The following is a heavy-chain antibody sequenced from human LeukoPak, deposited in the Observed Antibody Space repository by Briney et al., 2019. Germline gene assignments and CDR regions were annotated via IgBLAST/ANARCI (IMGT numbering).Heavy chain of an antibody. Sequence: GGSREFSVPPSGFTVVGNYRTWFGQAPGKGLEWVSVIYSGGSTYYADSVKGRFTISRDNSKNTLYLQMNSLRAEDTAVYYCAREDGMIRNFDYWGQGTLVTVSS. CDR1: GFTVVGNY. J-gene: IGHJ4*02. CDR3: AREDGMIRNFDY. V-gene: IGHV3-53*01. CDR2: IYSGGST. D-gene: IGHD3-22*01.